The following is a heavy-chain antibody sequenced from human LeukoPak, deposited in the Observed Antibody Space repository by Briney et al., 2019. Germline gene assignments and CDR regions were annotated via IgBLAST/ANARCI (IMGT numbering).Heavy chain of an antibody. D-gene: IGHD6-13*01. CDR1: GFTFSSYS. CDR3: AVAAAGTYDY. CDR2: ISSSSSYI. J-gene: IGHJ4*02. V-gene: IGHV3-21*01. Sequence: GGSLRLSCAASGFTFSSYSMNWVRQAPGKGLEWVSSISSSSSYIYYADSVKGRFTISRDNAKNPLYLQMNSLRAEDTAVYYCAVAAAGTYDYWGQGTLVTVSS.